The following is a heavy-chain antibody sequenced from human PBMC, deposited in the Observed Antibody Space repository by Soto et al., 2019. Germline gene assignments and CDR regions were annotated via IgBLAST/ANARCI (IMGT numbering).Heavy chain of an antibody. Sequence: SETLSLTCTVSGGSFSPNYWSWIRQPPGKGLEWIGYIYYSGSTNYNPSLKSRVTISVDTSKNQFSLKVTSVTAADTAVYYCARHYDRDILLVWFDSWGQGTLVTVSS. CDR2: IYYSGST. J-gene: IGHJ5*01. D-gene: IGHD2-8*01. CDR3: ARHYDRDILLVWFDS. CDR1: GGSFSPNY. V-gene: IGHV4-59*08.